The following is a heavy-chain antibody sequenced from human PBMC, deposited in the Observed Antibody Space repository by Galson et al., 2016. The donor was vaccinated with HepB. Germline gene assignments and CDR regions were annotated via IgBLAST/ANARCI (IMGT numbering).Heavy chain of an antibody. V-gene: IGHV1-8*02. J-gene: IGHJ4*02. CDR3: ARGLRQWLAQLDY. CDR2: MNPKSGNT. CDR1: GYTFTNLH. D-gene: IGHD6-19*01. Sequence: SVKVSCKASGYTFTNLHINWIRQGPGQGLEWMGWMNPKSGNTAFAQRFQGRLTMTTDTPTSTAYMELSGLTSDDTAIYYCARGLRQWLAQLDYWGQGSLVTVSS.